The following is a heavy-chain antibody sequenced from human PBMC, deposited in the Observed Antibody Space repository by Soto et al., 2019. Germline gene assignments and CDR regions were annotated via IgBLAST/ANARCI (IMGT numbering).Heavy chain of an antibody. J-gene: IGHJ2*01. CDR2: INSDGSST. CDR3: ARGGSLNWYFDL. Sequence: EVQLVESGGGLVQPGGSLRLSCAASGFTFSSYWMHWVRQAPGKGLVWVSRINSDGSSTNYADSVKGRFTISRDNVKNTLYLKMTSLRAEDTAVYYCARGGSLNWYFDLWGRGTLVTVSS. D-gene: IGHD1-26*01. CDR1: GFTFSSYW. V-gene: IGHV3-74*01.